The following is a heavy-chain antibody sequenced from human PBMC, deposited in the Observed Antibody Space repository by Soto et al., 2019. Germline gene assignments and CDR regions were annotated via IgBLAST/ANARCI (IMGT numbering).Heavy chain of an antibody. J-gene: IGHJ4*02. CDR1: GLTFSSYS. CDR3: ARDWVTAVDY. V-gene: IGHV3-21*01. Sequence: EVQLVESGGGLVQPGGSLRLSCAASGLTFSSYSMNWVRQAPGKGLEWVSSISSSSSYIYYADSVKGRFTISRDNAKNSLYLQMNSLRAEDTAVYYCARDWVTAVDYWGQGTLVTVSS. D-gene: IGHD2-21*02. CDR2: ISSSSSYI.